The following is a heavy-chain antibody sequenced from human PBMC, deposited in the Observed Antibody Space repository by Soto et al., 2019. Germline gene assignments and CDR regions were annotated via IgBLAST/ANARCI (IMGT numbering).Heavy chain of an antibody. Sequence: ASVKVSCKASGYTFATYDINWVRQAPGQGLEWMGWINPNSGGTNYAQKFQGRVTITRDTSASTAYMELSSLRSEDTAVYYCARAVGGPTSNLDYWGQGTLVTVSS. CDR2: INPNSGGT. D-gene: IGHD3-16*01. CDR3: ARAVGGPTSNLDY. CDR1: GYTFATYD. J-gene: IGHJ4*02. V-gene: IGHV1-8*01.